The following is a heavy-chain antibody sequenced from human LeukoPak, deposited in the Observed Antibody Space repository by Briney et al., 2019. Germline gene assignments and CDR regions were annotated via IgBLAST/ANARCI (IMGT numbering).Heavy chain of an antibody. V-gene: IGHV1-3*01. CDR1: GYTFTSYA. CDR2: INAGNGNT. J-gene: IGHJ4*02. D-gene: IGHD2-15*01. Sequence: ASVKVSCKASGYTFTSYAMHWVRQAPGQRLEWVGWINAGNGNTKYSRKFQGRVTITRDTSASTAYMELSSLRSEDTAVYYCARSSYCSGGSCYSFFGYWGQGTLVTVSS. CDR3: ARSSYCSGGSCYSFFGY.